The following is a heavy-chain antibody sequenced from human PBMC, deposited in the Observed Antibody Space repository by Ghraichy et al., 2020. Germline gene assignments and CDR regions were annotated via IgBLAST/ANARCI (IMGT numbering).Heavy chain of an antibody. CDR3: ARGRMYYYGSGKERGWFDP. Sequence: SETLSLTCAVYGGSFSGYYWSWIRQPPGKGLEWIGEINHSGSTNYNPSLKSRVTISVDTSKNQFSLKLSSVTAADTAVYYCARGRMYYYGSGKERGWFDPWGQGTLVTVSS. CDR2: INHSGST. V-gene: IGHV4-34*01. CDR1: GGSFSGYY. J-gene: IGHJ5*02. D-gene: IGHD3-10*01.